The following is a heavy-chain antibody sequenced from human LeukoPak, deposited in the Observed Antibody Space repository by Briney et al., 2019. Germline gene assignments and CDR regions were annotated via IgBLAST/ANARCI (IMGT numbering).Heavy chain of an antibody. J-gene: IGHJ4*02. CDR1: GFTFISYA. CDR2: ISGSGGST. D-gene: IGHD2-21*02. CDR3: AKPPYCGGDCYSGFDY. Sequence: PGGSLRLSCAAPGFTFISYAMSWVRQAPGKGLEWVSAISGSGGSTYYADSVKGRFTISRDNSKNTLYLQMNSLRAEDTAVYYCAKPPYCGGDCYSGFDYWGQGTLVTVSS. V-gene: IGHV3-23*01.